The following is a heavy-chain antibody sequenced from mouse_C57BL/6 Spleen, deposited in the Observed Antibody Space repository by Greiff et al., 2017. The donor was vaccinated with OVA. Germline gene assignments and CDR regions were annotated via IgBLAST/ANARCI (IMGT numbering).Heavy chain of an antibody. J-gene: IGHJ4*01. Sequence: VQLQESGAELARPGASVKMSCKASGYTFTSYTMHWVKQRPGQGLEWIGYINPSSGYTKYNQKFKDKATLTADKSSSTAYMQLSSLTSEDSAVYYCAREDDGYYVDYAMDYWGQGTSVTVSS. CDR3: AREDDGYYVDYAMDY. V-gene: IGHV1-4*01. D-gene: IGHD2-3*01. CDR2: INPSSGYT. CDR1: GYTFTSYT.